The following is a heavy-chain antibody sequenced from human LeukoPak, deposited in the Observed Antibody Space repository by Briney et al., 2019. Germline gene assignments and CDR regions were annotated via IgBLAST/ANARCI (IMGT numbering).Heavy chain of an antibody. Sequence: PSETLSLTCAVYGGSFSGYYWSWIRQPPGKGLEWIGEINHSGGTNYNPSLKSRVTISVDTSKNQFSLKLSSVTAADTAVYYCARGHHWNIDYWGQGTLVTVSS. D-gene: IGHD1-1*01. CDR2: INHSGGT. V-gene: IGHV4-34*01. CDR1: GGSFSGYY. J-gene: IGHJ4*02. CDR3: ARGHHWNIDY.